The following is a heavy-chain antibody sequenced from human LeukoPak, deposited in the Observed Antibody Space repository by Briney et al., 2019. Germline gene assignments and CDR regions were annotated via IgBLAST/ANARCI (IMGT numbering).Heavy chain of an antibody. CDR1: KFIFSNYD. D-gene: IGHD5-24*01. CDR2: ISASGGST. CDR3: ASDGFSSAIDY. Sequence: PGGSLRLSCAASKFIFSNYDMSWVRQAPGKGLEWVSSISASGGSTYDADSVKGRFTISRDNSKNTLYLQMSSLRADDTSIYYCASDGFSSAIDYWGQGTLVTVSS. J-gene: IGHJ4*02. V-gene: IGHV3-23*01.